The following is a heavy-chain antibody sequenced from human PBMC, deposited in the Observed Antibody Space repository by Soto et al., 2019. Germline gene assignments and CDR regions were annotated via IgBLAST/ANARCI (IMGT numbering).Heavy chain of an antibody. V-gene: IGHV5-10-1*01. CDR1: GYSFTSYW. CDR3: ASPNYCSSTSCYQNPHYYYGMDV. D-gene: IGHD2-2*01. J-gene: IGHJ6*02. CDR2: IDPSDSYT. Sequence: XESLKISCKCSGYSFTSYWISLVRQMPGKGLEWMGRIDPSDSYTNYSPSFQGHVTISADKSISTAYLQWSSLKASDTAMYYCASPNYCSSTSCYQNPHYYYGMDVWGQGTAVTVSS.